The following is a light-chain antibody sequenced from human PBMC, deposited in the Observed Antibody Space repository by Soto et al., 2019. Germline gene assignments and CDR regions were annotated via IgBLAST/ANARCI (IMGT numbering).Light chain of an antibody. CDR2: KAS. J-gene: IGKJ1*01. Sequence: DIQMTQSPSTLSGSVGDRVTITCRASQTISSWLAWYQQKPGKAPKLLIYKASTLKSGVPSRFSGSGSGTEFTLTISSLQPEDFATYYCQQATSFPRTFGQGTKVDI. CDR3: QQATSFPRT. CDR1: QTISSW. V-gene: IGKV1-5*03.